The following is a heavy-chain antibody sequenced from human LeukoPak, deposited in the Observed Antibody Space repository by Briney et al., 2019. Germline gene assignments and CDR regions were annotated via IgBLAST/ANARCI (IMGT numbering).Heavy chain of an antibody. CDR2: IDPNDSYT. D-gene: IGHD3-10*01. V-gene: IGHV5-10-1*01. CDR3: ARHFYGSGSDSQFDY. CDR1: GFTFSTNP. Sequence: GGSLRLSCAVSGFTFSTNPMSWVRQAPGKGLEWMGRIDPNDSYTKYSPSFQGHVTISADKSITTAYLQWSSLKASDTAMYYCARHFYGSGSDSQFDYWGQGTLLTVSS. J-gene: IGHJ4*02.